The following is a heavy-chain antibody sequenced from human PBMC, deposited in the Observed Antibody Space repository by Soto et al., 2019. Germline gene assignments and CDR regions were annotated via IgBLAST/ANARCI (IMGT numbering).Heavy chain of an antibody. V-gene: IGHV4-31*03. J-gene: IGHJ4*02. Sequence: QVQLQESGPGLVKPSQTLSLTCTVSGGSISSGGYYWSWIRQHPGKGLEWIGYIYYSGSTNYNPSLKTRVTISVDTSKNQFSLKLSSVTTADTAVYYCARGKGIVSSSPRRYFDYWGQGTLVTVSS. CDR1: GGSISSGGYY. CDR3: ARGKGIVSSSPRRYFDY. CDR2: IYYSGST. D-gene: IGHD6-6*01.